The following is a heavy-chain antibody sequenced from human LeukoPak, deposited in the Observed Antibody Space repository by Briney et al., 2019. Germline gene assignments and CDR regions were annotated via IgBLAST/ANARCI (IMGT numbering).Heavy chain of an antibody. V-gene: IGHV1-2*02. CDR1: GDTFSGYY. J-gene: IGHJ4*02. D-gene: IGHD3-16*02. CDR3: AIDVWGSYLKVPY. Sequence: ASVKVSCKAYGDTFSGYYMHWVRQAPGQGLEWMGWINPNSGGTNYAQKFQGRVTMSRDTSISTAYMELSRLRSDDTAVYYCAIDVWGSYLKVPYWGQGTLVTVSS. CDR2: INPNSGGT.